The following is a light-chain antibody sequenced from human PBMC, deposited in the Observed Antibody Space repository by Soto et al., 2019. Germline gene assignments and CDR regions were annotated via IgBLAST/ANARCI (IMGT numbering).Light chain of an antibody. J-gene: IGKJ5*01. Sequence: FLMQSQVTLSLSPVEIATLSCRATQTVSITYLTWYQQKPGQAPRLLIFGASKRATGIPDRFSGSGSGRDFTLTISGLEPEDFAVYYCQQYGSSPLISFGQGTRLEIK. V-gene: IGKV3-20*01. CDR2: GAS. CDR1: QTVSITY. CDR3: QQYGSSPLIS.